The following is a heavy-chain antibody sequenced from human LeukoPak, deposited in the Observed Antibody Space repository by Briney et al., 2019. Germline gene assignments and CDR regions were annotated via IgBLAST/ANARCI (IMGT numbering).Heavy chain of an antibody. J-gene: IGHJ5*02. CDR2: IYHSGST. CDR3: ARELEHNWFDP. V-gene: IGHV4-30-2*01. CDR1: GGSISNGGYS. Sequence: SQTLSLTCAVSGGSISNGGYSWSWIRQPPGKGLEWIGYIYHSGSTYYNPSPKSRVTISVDRSKNQFSLKLSSVTAADTAVYYCARELEHNWFDPWGQGTLVTVSS. D-gene: IGHD1-1*01.